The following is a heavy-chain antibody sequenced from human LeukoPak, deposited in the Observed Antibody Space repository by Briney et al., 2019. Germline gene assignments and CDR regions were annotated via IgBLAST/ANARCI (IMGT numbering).Heavy chain of an antibody. Sequence: TGGSLRLSCAASGFIFSSYWMHWVRQAPGKGLVWVSRINSDGSSTSYADSVKGRFTISRDNAKNTLYLQMNSLRAEDTAVYYCARKDLSSGWYYFDYWGQGTLVTVSS. D-gene: IGHD6-19*01. V-gene: IGHV3-74*01. CDR1: GFIFSSYW. CDR2: INSDGSST. CDR3: ARKDLSSGWYYFDY. J-gene: IGHJ4*02.